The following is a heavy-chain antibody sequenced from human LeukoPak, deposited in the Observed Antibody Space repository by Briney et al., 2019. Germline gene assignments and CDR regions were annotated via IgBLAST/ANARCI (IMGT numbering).Heavy chain of an antibody. CDR2: IKQDGSEK. CDR1: GFTFSSYW. J-gene: IGHJ4*02. V-gene: IGHV3-7*01. Sequence: GGSLRLSCAASGFTFSSYWMSWVRQAPGKGLEWVASIKQDGSEKYYVDSVKGRFTISRDNAKNSLYLQMNSLRAEDTAVYYCARTYYDFWSSDYFDYWGQGTLVTVSS. CDR3: ARTYYDFWSSDYFDY. D-gene: IGHD3-3*01.